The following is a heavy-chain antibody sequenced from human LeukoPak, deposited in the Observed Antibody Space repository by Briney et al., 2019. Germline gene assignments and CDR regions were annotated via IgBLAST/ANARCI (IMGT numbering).Heavy chain of an antibody. CDR1: GFTFSSYG. CDR3: AKAPSPYYDSSGYADY. V-gene: IGHV3-30*18. J-gene: IGHJ4*02. CDR2: ISYDGSSK. D-gene: IGHD3-22*01. Sequence: PGRTLRLSCAASGFTFSSYGMHWVRHAPGPGLEWVAVISYDGSSKYYADSVKGRFTISRDNSKNTLYLQMNSLRAEDTAVYYCAKAPSPYYDSSGYADYWGQGTLVTVSS.